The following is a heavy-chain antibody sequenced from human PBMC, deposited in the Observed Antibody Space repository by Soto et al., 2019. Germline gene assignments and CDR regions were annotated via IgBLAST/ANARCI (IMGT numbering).Heavy chain of an antibody. CDR1: GGFVSSGSYY. CDR3: ARVGAGTAPIVVCAFVI. CDR2: MTHSGGT. D-gene: IGHD2-21*02. V-gene: IGHV4-34*01. Sequence: QVQLQQWGAGLLKPSETLSLTCAVYGGFVSSGSYYWSWIRQPPGKGLEWIGEMTHSGGTHFNPSLKSRVTISVDSSKSQFSLKMSAVTAADTALYYCARVGAGTAPIVVCAFVIRRPGTMVTVSS. J-gene: IGHJ3*02.